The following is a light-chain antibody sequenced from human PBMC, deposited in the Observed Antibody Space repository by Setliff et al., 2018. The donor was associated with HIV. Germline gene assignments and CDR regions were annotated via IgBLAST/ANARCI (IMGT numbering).Light chain of an antibody. CDR3: QQYYSTPLS. CDR2: WAS. Sequence: DIVMTQSPDSLAVSLGERATINCKSSQSVLHSSNNKNDLAWYQKKPGQPPKLLIYWASTRESGVPDRFSGSGSGTDFTLTISSLQAEDVAVYYCQQYYSTPLSFGPGTKVDIK. V-gene: IGKV4-1*01. J-gene: IGKJ3*01. CDR1: QSVLHSSNNKND.